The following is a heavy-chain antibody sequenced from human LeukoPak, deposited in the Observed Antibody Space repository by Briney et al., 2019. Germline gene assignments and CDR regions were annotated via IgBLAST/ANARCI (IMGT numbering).Heavy chain of an antibody. D-gene: IGHD3-10*01. CDR1: GFMFRGYA. Sequence: GGSLRLSCAASGFMFRGYAMSWVRQAPGKGLEWVSAISDTGDSTYYADSVKGRFTISRDNSKNTLYLQVNSLRVEDTALYFCAKTYYYLSGSLPEDYWGQGALVTVSS. CDR2: ISDTGDST. J-gene: IGHJ4*02. V-gene: IGHV3-23*01. CDR3: AKTYYYLSGSLPEDY.